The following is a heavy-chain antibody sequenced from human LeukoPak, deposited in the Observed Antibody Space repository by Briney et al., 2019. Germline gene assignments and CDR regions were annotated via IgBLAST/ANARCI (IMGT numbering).Heavy chain of an antibody. V-gene: IGHV4-59*01. CDR1: GGSFSAYY. D-gene: IGHD7-27*01. Sequence: SETLSLTCAVYGGSFSAYYWSWIRQSPGKGLEWIGYIYYTGSTSYNPSLKSRVTISADTSKNEFSLKLNSVTAADTAVYYCASRKLGNDYWGQGTLVTVSS. J-gene: IGHJ4*02. CDR3: ASRKLGNDY. CDR2: IYYTGST.